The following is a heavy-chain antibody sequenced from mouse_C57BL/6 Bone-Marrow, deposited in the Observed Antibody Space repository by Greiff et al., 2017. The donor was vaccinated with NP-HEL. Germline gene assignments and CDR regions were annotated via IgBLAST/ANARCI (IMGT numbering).Heavy chain of an antibody. Sequence: QVQLKESGAELARPGASVKLSCKASGYTFTSYGISWVKQRTGQGLEWIGEIYPRSGNTYYNEKFKGKATLTADKSSSTAYMELRSLTSEDSAVYFCARPIYYDYDGDYWGQGTTLTVSS. CDR3: ARPIYYDYDGDY. V-gene: IGHV1-81*01. CDR2: IYPRSGNT. CDR1: GYTFTSYG. J-gene: IGHJ2*01. D-gene: IGHD2-4*01.